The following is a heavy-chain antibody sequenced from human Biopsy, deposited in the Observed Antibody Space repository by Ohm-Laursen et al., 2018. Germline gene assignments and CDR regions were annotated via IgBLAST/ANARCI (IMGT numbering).Heavy chain of an antibody. CDR3: ARAAFGPFDS. CDR2: IYTSGST. D-gene: IGHD3-16*01. J-gene: IGHJ4*02. Sequence: GTLSLTCNVSGGSISNLYWSWIRQPPGKGLEWIGRIYTSGSTNFNPSLKSRVTMSIDTSKNQFSLRLSSVTAADTAVYYCARAAFGPFDSWGQGALVTVSS. CDR1: GGSISNLY. V-gene: IGHV4-4*07.